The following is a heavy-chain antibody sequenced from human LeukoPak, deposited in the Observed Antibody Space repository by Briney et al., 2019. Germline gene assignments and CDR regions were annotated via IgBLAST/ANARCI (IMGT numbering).Heavy chain of an antibody. CDR2: ISSNGGST. D-gene: IGHD2-15*01. CDR1: GFTFSSYA. CDR3: ARVGSRNAFDI. Sequence: GGSLRLSCAASGFTFSSYAMHWVRQAPGKGLEYVSAISSNGGSTYYANSVKGRFTISRDNSKNTLYLQMGSLRAEDMAVYYCARVGSRNAFDICGQGTTVTVSS. J-gene: IGHJ3*02. V-gene: IGHV3-64*01.